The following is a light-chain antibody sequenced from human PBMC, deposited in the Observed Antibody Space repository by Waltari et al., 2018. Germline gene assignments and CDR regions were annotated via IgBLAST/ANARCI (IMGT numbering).Light chain of an antibody. CDR1: QSTTTY. V-gene: IGKV1-39*01. J-gene: IGKJ3*01. CDR2: EAS. CDR3: QQSFSS. Sequence: DFQMTQSPSSLSASVGDRVTITCRASQSTTTYLNWYQQRPGKAPKLLIYEASNVQSGVPSRYSGSGSGTDFTLTISSLQPEDFATYYCQQSFSSFGPGTKVDIK.